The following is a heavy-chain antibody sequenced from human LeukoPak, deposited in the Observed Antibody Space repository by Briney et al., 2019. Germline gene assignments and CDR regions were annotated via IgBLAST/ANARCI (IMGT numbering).Heavy chain of an antibody. CDR2: IFYSGST. D-gene: IGHD3-3*01. J-gene: IGHJ4*02. Sequence: SETLSLTCTVSGGSISSYCWSWIRQPPGKGLEWIGYIFYSGSTNYNPSLKSRGTISVDTSKNQFSLKLSSVTAADTAVYYCVRSDDFWSGYYGYWGQGTLVTVSS. CDR1: GGSISSYC. V-gene: IGHV4-59*01. CDR3: VRSDDFWSGYYGY.